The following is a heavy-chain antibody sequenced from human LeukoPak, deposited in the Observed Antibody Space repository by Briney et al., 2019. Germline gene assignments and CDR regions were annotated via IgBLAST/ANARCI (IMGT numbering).Heavy chain of an antibody. D-gene: IGHD3-22*01. J-gene: IGHJ4*02. Sequence: SKTLSLTCAVYGGSFSGYYWSWIRQPPGKGLEWIGEINHSGSTNYNPSLKSRVTISVDTSKNQFSLKLSSVTAADTAVYYCARLFYGDSSGYYYFDYWGQGTLVTVSS. CDR3: ARLFYGDSSGYYYFDY. V-gene: IGHV4-34*01. CDR2: INHSGST. CDR1: GGSFSGYY.